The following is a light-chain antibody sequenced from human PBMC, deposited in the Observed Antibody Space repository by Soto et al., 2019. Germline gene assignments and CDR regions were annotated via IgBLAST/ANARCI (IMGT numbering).Light chain of an antibody. CDR1: RSVRSN. J-gene: IGKJ1*01. CDR2: GAS. V-gene: IGKV3-15*01. Sequence: EIVMTQSPATLSVSPGERVTLSCKASRSVRSNLAWYQQKPGQAPRLLISGASTRATGITDRFSGSGSGTEFTLTINSLKSEDFAVYYCQQYNYWPGTFGQGTKVEIK. CDR3: QQYNYWPGT.